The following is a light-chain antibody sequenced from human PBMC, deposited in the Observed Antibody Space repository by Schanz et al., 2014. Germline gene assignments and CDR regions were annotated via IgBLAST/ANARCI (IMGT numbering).Light chain of an antibody. Sequence: AIQMTQSPSSLSASVGDRVTITCRASQDIGNELGWYQQKPGKAPKLLVYAASILEVGVPPRFSGSGSGTDFTLTISSLQPEDFATYYCQQSYSTPRTFGQGTKLKIK. CDR2: AAS. CDR1: QDIGNE. V-gene: IGKV1-6*01. J-gene: IGKJ2*01. CDR3: QQSYSTPRT.